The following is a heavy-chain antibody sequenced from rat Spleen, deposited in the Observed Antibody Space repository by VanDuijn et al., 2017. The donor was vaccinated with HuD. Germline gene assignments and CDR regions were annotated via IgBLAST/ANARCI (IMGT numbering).Heavy chain of an antibody. J-gene: IGHJ2*01. CDR2: INPDGSIA. Sequence: EVQLVESGGGLVQPGSPLKLSCAASGFTFSNNWLNWIRQATGKGLEWVASINPDGSIAYYPDTMKGRFVISKDNARNTGYRQMNNLRSEDTAMYYCTKREAYYDGSYYPDYWGQGVMVTVSS. CDR3: TKREAYYDGSYYPDY. D-gene: IGHD1-12*02. CDR1: GFTFSNNW. V-gene: IGHV5-35*01.